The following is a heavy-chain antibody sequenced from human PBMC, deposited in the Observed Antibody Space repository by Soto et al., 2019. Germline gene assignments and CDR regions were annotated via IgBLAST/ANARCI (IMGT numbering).Heavy chain of an antibody. J-gene: IGHJ4*02. CDR2: ISYDGSNK. Sequence: GGSLRLSCAASGFTFSSYGMHWVRQAPGKGLEWVAVISYDGSNKYYADSVKGRFTISRDNSKNTLYLQMNSLRAEDTAVYHCAKDAAAGFFDYWGQGTLVTVS. CDR3: AKDAAAGFFDY. D-gene: IGHD6-13*01. V-gene: IGHV3-30*18. CDR1: GFTFSSYG.